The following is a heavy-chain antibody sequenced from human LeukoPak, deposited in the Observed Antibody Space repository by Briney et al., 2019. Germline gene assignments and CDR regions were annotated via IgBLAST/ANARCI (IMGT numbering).Heavy chain of an antibody. CDR1: GYTFTGYY. V-gene: IGHV1-2*02. D-gene: IGHD3-10*01. CDR2: INPNSGGT. Sequence: GASVKVSCKASGYTFTGYYMHWVRQAPGQGLEWMGWINPNSGGTNYAQKFQGRVTMTRDTSISTAYMELSRLRSDDAAVYYCARGYYGSGSYEDYWGQGTLVTVSS. J-gene: IGHJ4*02. CDR3: ARGYYGSGSYEDY.